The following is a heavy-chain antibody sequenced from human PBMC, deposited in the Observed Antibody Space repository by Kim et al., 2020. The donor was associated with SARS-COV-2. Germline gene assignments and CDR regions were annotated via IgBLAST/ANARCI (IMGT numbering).Heavy chain of an antibody. CDR1: GFRFSDYA. V-gene: IGHV3-23*01. J-gene: IGHJ4*02. CDR3: AKEMGSIGTPYFDS. D-gene: IGHD1-26*01. Sequence: GGSLRLSCAASGFRFSDYAMSWVRQAPGKGPEWVSGISNGGATYLADSVTGRFTISRDNFKNILYLQMNSLMAEDTAIYYCAKEMGSIGTPYFDSWGQGTLVTVSS. CDR2: ISNGGAT.